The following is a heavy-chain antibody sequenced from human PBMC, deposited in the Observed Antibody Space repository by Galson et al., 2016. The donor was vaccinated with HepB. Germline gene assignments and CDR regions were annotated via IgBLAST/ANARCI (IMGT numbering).Heavy chain of an antibody. CDR3: AVWLQAHFDH. J-gene: IGHJ4*02. CDR1: GFTFSNNA. Sequence: SLRLSCAASGFTFSNNAMSWVRQAPGKGLEWVSEISGSSTTINYADSVKGRFTISRDDAKDTVLLHMYSLRDEDTAVYYCAVWLQAHFDHWGQGTFVAVSS. V-gene: IGHV3-23*01. CDR2: ISGSSTTI. D-gene: IGHD5-24*01.